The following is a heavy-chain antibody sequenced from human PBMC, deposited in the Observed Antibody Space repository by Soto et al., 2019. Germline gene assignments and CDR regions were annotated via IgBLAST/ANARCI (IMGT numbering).Heavy chain of an antibody. CDR3: VKAEGATIKKVTMDV. Sequence: EVQLVESGGALVQPGESLRLSCSASGVTFSGYAMHWVRQAPGKGLEYVSAISNNGGSTNYADSVNGRCTITRDSSKNTLYLQRSNLRAEDTAVYYSVKAEGATIKKVTMDVWREGTAVTVSS. V-gene: IGHV3-64D*08. CDR1: GVTFSGYA. CDR2: ISNNGGST. J-gene: IGHJ6*04. D-gene: IGHD1-26*01.